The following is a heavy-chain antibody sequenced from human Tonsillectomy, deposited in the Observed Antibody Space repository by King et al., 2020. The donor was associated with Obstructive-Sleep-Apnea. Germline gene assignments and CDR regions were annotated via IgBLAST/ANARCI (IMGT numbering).Heavy chain of an antibody. Sequence: VQLVESGAEMKKPGESLRISCKPSGYSFTNYWITWVRQMPGKGLEWMGRIDPSDSYTNYGPSFQGQVTISTDKSNSTAYLQWNNLKASDTAMYYFASQFYETPDPPDAFDFWGQGTMVIVSS. CDR2: IDPSDSYT. D-gene: IGHD3-16*01. CDR1: GYSFTNYW. CDR3: ASQFYETPDPPDAFDF. J-gene: IGHJ3*01. V-gene: IGHV5-10-1*03.